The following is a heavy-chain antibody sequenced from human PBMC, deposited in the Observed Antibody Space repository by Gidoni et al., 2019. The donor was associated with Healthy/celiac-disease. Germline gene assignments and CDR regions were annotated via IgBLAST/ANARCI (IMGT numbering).Heavy chain of an antibody. CDR2: ISSSSSTI. V-gene: IGHV3-48*02. D-gene: IGHD1-26*01. CDR3: ARDLRGSYTFDY. J-gene: IGHJ4*02. Sequence: EVQLVESGGGLVQPGGSLRLSCAASGFTFSSDSMNWVRQAPGRGLEWVSYISSSSSTIYYADSVKGRFTISRDNAKNSLYLQMNSLRDEDTAVYYCARDLRGSYTFDYWGQGTLVTVSS. CDR1: GFTFSSDS.